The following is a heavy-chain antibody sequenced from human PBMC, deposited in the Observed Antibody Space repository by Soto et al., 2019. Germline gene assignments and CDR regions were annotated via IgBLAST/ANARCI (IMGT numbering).Heavy chain of an antibody. CDR3: AARLGYCSSTSCPADGVDY. V-gene: IGHV3-74*01. CDR2: INSDGSST. J-gene: IGHJ4*01. CDR1: GFTFSSYW. D-gene: IGHD2-2*01. Sequence: GSLRLSCATSGFTFSSYWMHWVRQAPGKGLVWVSRINSDGSSTSYADSVKGRFTISRDNAKNTLYLQMNSLRAEDTAVYYCAARLGYCSSTSCPADGVDYWGHGTLVTVPS.